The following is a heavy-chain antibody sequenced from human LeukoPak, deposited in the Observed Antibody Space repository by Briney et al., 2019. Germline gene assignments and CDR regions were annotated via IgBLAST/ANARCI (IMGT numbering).Heavy chain of an antibody. Sequence: SETLSLTCTVSGGSISSGDYYWSWIRQPPGKGLEWIGYVYYSGSTYYNPSLKSRVTISVDTSKNQFSLKLSSVTSANTAVYYCARDHPAARVVSAAIGADYWGQGTLVTVSS. CDR1: GGSISSGDYY. D-gene: IGHD2-2*01. CDR3: ARDHPAARVVSAAIGADY. J-gene: IGHJ4*02. V-gene: IGHV4-30-4*08. CDR2: VYYSGST.